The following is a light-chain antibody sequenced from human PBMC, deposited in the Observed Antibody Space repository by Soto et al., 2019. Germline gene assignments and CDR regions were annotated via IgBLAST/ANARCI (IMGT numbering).Light chain of an antibody. V-gene: IGKV3D-15*01. J-gene: IGKJ4*01. CDR3: QQYNKWPLT. Sequence: EIVLTQSPGTLSLSPGERATLSCRASQSVSSSYLAWYQQKPGQAPRLLIYGASSRATGIPARFSAGGSGTEFTLTISSLQSDDFAVYYCQQYNKWPLTFGGGTKVDIK. CDR1: QSVSSSY. CDR2: GAS.